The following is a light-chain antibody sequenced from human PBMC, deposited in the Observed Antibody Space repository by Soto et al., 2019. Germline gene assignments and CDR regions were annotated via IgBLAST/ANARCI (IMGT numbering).Light chain of an antibody. CDR3: HASDNSTPV. CDR2: QDS. J-gene: IGLJ2*01. Sequence: SYELTQPPSVSVSPGQTASITCSGDKLGDKYACWYQQKPGQSPVLVIYQDSKRPSGIPERFSGSNSGNTATLTISGTQAIDEGDYYCHASDNSTPVFCRGTQLTVL. CDR1: KLGDKY. V-gene: IGLV3-1*01.